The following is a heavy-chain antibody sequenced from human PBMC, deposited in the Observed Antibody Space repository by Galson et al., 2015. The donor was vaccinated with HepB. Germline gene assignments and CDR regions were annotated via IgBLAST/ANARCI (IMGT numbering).Heavy chain of an antibody. CDR3: ASGLAVAGLSPADVSFDY. Sequence: SLRLSCAASGFTFSSYWMSWVRQAPGKGLEWVANIKQDGSEKYYVDSVKGRFTISRDNAKNSLYLQMRCLRAEDTAVYYCASGLAVAGLSPADVSFDYWGQGTLVTVSS. CDR1: GFTFSSYW. J-gene: IGHJ4*02. V-gene: IGHV3-7*01. D-gene: IGHD6-13*01. CDR2: IKQDGSEK.